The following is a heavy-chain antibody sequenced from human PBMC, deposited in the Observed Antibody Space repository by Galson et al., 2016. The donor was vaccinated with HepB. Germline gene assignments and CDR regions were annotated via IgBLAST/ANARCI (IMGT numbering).Heavy chain of an antibody. J-gene: IGHJ4*02. CDR2: IKSKTDGGTT. CDR3: TSGHSGVVVTSLFDY. CDR1: GFTFSNAW. D-gene: IGHD3-3*01. Sequence: SLRLSCAASGFTFSNAWMSWVRQAPGKGLEWVGRIKSKTDGGTTDYAAPVKGRFTISRNDSKNTLFLQMDSLRTEDTAVYYCTSGHSGVVVTSLFDYWDQGILVTVSS. V-gene: IGHV3-15*01.